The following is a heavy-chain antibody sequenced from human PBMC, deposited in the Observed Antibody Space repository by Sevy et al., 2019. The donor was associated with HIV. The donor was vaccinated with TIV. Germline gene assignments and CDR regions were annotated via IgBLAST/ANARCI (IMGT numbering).Heavy chain of an antibody. J-gene: IGHJ4*02. V-gene: IGHV3-30*18. D-gene: IGHD3-3*01. CDR1: GFTFSSYG. CDR2: ISYDGSNK. Sequence: GGSLRLSCAASGFTFSSYGMHRVRQAPGKGLEWVAVISYDGSNKYYADSVKGRFTISRDNSKNTLYLQMNSLRAEDTAVYYCAKGPLITIFGVVDYWGQGTLVTVSS. CDR3: AKGPLITIFGVVDY.